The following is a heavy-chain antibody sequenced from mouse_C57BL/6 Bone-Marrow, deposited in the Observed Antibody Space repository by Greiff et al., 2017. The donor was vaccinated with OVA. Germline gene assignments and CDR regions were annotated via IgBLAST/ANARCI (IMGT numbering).Heavy chain of an antibody. CDR2: IWTGGGT. CDR3: ARNYYGSSWAMDY. J-gene: IGHJ4*01. Sequence: VQLQQSGPGLVAPSQSLSITCTVSGFSLTSYAISWVRQPPGKGLEWLGVIWTGGGTNYNSALKSRLSISKDNSKSQVFLKMNSLQTDDTARYYCARNYYGSSWAMDYWGQGTSVTVSS. D-gene: IGHD1-1*01. V-gene: IGHV2-9-1*01. CDR1: GFSLTSYA.